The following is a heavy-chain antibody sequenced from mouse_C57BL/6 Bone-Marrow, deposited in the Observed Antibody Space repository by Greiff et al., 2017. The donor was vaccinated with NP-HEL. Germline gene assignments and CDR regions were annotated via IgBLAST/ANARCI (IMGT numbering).Heavy chain of an antibody. CDR2: IDPANGNT. J-gene: IGHJ2*01. CDR3: ARCLITTVVAIDY. V-gene: IGHV14-3*01. CDR1: GFNIKNTY. Sequence: EVQLQQSVAELVRPGASVKLSCTASGFNIKNTYMHWVKQRPEQGLEWIGRIDPANGNTKYAPKFQGKATITADTSSNPAYLQLSSLTSEDTAIDSCARCLITTVVAIDYWGQGTTLTVAS. D-gene: IGHD1-1*01.